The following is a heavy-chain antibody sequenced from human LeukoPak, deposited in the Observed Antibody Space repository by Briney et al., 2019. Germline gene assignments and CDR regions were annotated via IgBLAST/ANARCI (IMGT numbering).Heavy chain of an antibody. CDR1: GYTFTGYY. CDR3: ARDGERGDFWSGYYYYYYMDV. CDR2: INPNSGGT. Sequence: ASVKVSCKASGYTFTGYYMHWVRQAPGQGLEWMGRINPNSGGTNFAQKFQGRVTMTRDTSISTAYMELSRLRSDDTAVYYCARDGERGDFWSGYYYYYYMDVWGKGTTVTVSS. V-gene: IGHV1-2*06. D-gene: IGHD3-3*01. J-gene: IGHJ6*03.